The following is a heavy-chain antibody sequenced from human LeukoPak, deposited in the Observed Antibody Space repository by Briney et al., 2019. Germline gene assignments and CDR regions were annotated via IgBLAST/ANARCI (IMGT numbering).Heavy chain of an antibody. J-gene: IGHJ4*02. D-gene: IGHD6-19*01. CDR2: ISSSSSTI. CDR1: GFTFSSYS. Sequence: GSLRLSCAAXGFTFSSYSMNWVRQAPGKGLEWVSYISSSSSTIYYADSVKGRFTISRDNAKNSLYLQMNSLRDEDTAVYYCARDVYSSGWYIGFDYWGQGTLVTVSS. V-gene: IGHV3-48*02. CDR3: ARDVYSSGWYIGFDY.